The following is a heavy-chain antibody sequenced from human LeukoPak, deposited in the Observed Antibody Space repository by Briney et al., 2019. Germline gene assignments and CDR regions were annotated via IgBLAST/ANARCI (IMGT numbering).Heavy chain of an antibody. CDR2: IKQDGSEK. CDR3: ARVGGDDYFDY. CDR1: GFTFSSYW. D-gene: IGHD4-17*01. J-gene: IGHJ4*02. V-gene: IGHV3-7*01. Sequence: GGSLRLSCAASGFTFSSYWMSWVRQAPGKGLEWVANIKQDGSEKCYVDSVKGRFTISRDNAKNSLYLQMNSLRAEDTAVYYCARVGGDDYFDYWGQGTLVTVSS.